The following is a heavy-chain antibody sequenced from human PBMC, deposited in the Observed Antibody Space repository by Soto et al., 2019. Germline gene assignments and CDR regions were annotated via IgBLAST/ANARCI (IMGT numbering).Heavy chain of an antibody. J-gene: IGHJ6*02. CDR2: IDPSDSYT. Sequence: GESLKISCKGSGYSFTGYWITWVRQMPGKGLEWMGRIDPSDSYTNYSPSFQGHVTISADKSISTACLQWSCLKASDSAMYYCARLYGGNSGMDVWGQGTTVTVSS. D-gene: IGHD4-17*01. CDR3: ARLYGGNSGMDV. V-gene: IGHV5-10-1*01. CDR1: GYSFTGYW.